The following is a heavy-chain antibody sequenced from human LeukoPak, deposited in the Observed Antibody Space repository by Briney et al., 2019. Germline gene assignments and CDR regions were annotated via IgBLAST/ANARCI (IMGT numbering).Heavy chain of an antibody. V-gene: IGHV3-74*01. J-gene: IGHJ3*02. Sequence: PGGSLRLSCAASGFTFSSYWMHWVRQAPGKGLVWVSRINTDGSSTSYADSVKGRFTISRDNAKNSLYLQMNSLRAEDMALYYCAALPAAKQRHGEIQDSAFDIWGQGTMVTVS. CDR2: INTDGSST. CDR3: AALPAAKQRHGEIQDSAFDI. D-gene: IGHD2-2*01. CDR1: GFTFSSYW.